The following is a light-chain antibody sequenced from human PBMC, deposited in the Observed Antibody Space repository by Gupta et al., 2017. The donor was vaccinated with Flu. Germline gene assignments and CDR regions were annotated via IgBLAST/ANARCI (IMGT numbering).Light chain of an antibody. V-gene: IGLV2-11*01. CDR2: DVS. J-gene: IGLJ1*01. CDR3: CSEAGSDNLYV. CDR1: SSDVGGYHY. Sequence: SALPQPRSVSGSPGQSVTISCTGTSSDVGGYHYVSWYPQHPGKAPKLLIYDVSKRPSGVPDRFSGSKYGTTAALTTAGLQAEDEADYYCCSEAGSDNLYVFGTGTKVTVL.